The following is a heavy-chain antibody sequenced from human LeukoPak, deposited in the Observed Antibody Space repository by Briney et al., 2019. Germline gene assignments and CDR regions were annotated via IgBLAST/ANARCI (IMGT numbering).Heavy chain of an antibody. J-gene: IGHJ6*03. Sequence: SETLSLTCTGSGGSISRYYWSWIRQPPGKGLEWIGNIYYSGSTNYNPSLKSRVTISVDTSKNQFSLKLSSVTAADTAVYYCTRESIAYYYMDVWGKGTTVTISS. D-gene: IGHD3-22*01. CDR2: IYYSGST. CDR1: GGSISRYY. V-gene: IGHV4-59*01. CDR3: TRESIAYYYMDV.